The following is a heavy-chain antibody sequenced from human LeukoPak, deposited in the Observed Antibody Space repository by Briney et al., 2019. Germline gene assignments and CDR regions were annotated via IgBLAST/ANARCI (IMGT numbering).Heavy chain of an antibody. CDR1: GYTFTGHY. J-gene: IGHJ4*02. CDR2: IHPSTGNP. V-gene: IGHV7-4-1*02. D-gene: IGHD3-16*02. Sequence: ASVKVSCKASGYTFTGHYIHWVRQAPGQGLEWMGWIHPSTGNPTYAQGFTGRFVFSLDTSVSTAYLQISSLKAEDTAVYFCARAFQSLGGLSLPDYWGQGTLVTVSS. CDR3: ARAFQSLGGLSLPDY.